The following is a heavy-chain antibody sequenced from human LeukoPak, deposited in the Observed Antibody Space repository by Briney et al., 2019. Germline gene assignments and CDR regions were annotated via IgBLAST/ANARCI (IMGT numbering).Heavy chain of an antibody. V-gene: IGHV3-21*01. D-gene: IGHD2-2*02. CDR2: ISSSSSYI. CDR1: GFTFSSYS. Sequence: GGSLRLSCAASGFTFSSYSMNWVRQAPGKGLEWVSSISSSSSYIYYADSVKGRFTISRDNAKNSLYLQMNSLRAEDTAVYYCSRDGPQSKYCSGTNCYTPLGDFYMDVWGKGTTVTVSS. CDR3: SRDGPQSKYCSGTNCYTPLGDFYMDV. J-gene: IGHJ6*03.